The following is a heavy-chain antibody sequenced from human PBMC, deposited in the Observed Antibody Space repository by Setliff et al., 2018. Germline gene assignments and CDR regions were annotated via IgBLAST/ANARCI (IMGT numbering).Heavy chain of an antibody. Sequence: PSETLSLTCAVYGDSFSDYYWSWIRQPPGKGLEWIEEINHSGSTNYNPSLKSRVTISVDTSRNQFSLNLNSVTAADTAVYYCARVDFTMIQGVLGLWGQGTLVTVSS. V-gene: IGHV4-34*01. CDR1: GDSFSDYY. D-gene: IGHD3-10*01. CDR2: INHSGST. J-gene: IGHJ1*01. CDR3: ARVDFTMIQGVLGL.